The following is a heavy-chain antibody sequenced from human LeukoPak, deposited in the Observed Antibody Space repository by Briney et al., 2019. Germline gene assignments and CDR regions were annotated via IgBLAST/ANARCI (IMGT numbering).Heavy chain of an antibody. V-gene: IGHV3-30-3*01. CDR2: ISYDGSNK. D-gene: IGHD6-13*01. CDR3: AKDRFSWSGSCLDY. J-gene: IGHJ4*02. CDR1: GFTSSSYA. Sequence: GGSLRLSCAASGFTSSSYAMHWVRQAPGKGLEWVAVISYDGSNKYYADSVKGRFTISRDNSKNTLSLQMNSLRAEDTAVYYCAKDRFSWSGSCLDYWGQGTLVTVSS.